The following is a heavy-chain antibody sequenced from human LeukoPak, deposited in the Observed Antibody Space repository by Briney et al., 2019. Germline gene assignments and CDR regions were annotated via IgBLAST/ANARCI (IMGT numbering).Heavy chain of an antibody. Sequence: GGSLRLSCAASGFTFSNAWMSWVRQAPGKGLEWVGHIKSKTDGGTTDYAAPVKGRFTISRDDSKNTLYLQMNSLKTEDTAVYYCTTDGFIVGASFDYWGQGTLVTVSS. CDR1: GFTFSNAW. V-gene: IGHV3-15*01. CDR2: IKSKTDGGTT. D-gene: IGHD1-26*01. CDR3: TTDGFIVGASFDY. J-gene: IGHJ4*02.